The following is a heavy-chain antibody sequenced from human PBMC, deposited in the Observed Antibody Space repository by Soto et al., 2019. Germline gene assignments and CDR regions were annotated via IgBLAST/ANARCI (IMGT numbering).Heavy chain of an antibody. CDR3: ARECYYSGSGSYFAWFDP. J-gene: IGHJ5*02. CDR1: GGSISSGGYY. D-gene: IGHD3-10*01. CDR2: IYYSGST. Sequence: SETLSLTCTVSGGSISSGGYYWSWIRQHPGKGLEWIGYIYYSGSTYYNPSLKSRVTISVDTSKNQFSLKLSSVTAADTAVYYCARECYYSGSGSYFAWFDPWGQGTLVTVSS. V-gene: IGHV4-31*03.